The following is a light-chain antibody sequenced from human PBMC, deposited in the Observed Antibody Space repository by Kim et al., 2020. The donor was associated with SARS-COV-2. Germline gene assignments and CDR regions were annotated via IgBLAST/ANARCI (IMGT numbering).Light chain of an antibody. CDR1: SGHSSYI. CDR3: ETWDSNTRV. J-gene: IGLJ1*01. V-gene: IGLV4-60*03. Sequence: SSVKLTCTLSSGHSSYIIALHQQQPGKAPRYLMKLEGSGSYNRGSGVPDHFSGSSSGADRYLTISNLQSEDEADYYCETWDSNTRVFGTGTKVTVL. CDR2: LEGSGSY.